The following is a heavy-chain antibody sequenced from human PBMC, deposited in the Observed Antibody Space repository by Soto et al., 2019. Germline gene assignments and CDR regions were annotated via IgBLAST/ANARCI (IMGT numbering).Heavy chain of an antibody. Sequence: TSETLSLTCAVAGGSIRSRGYSWSWIRQPPGKGLEWIGYIYHSGSTYYNPSLKSRVTISVDRSKNQFSLKLSSVTAADTAVYYWARENNVLPVRYFDYWCQGTLVTV. CDR1: GGSIRSRGYS. D-gene: IGHD3-10*01. CDR2: IYHSGST. V-gene: IGHV4-30-2*01. J-gene: IGHJ4*02. CDR3: ARENNVLPVRYFDY.